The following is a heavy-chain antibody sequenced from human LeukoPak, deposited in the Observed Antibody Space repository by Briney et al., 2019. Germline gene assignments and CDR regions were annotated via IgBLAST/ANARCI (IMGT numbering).Heavy chain of an antibody. D-gene: IGHD3-3*01. Sequence: GGSLRLSCAASGLTFSSYAMHWVRQAPGKGLEYVSAISGNGGSTYYANSVKGRFTISRDNSKNTLYLQMGSLRAEDMAVYYCARGKTYYDFWSGYFFDYWGQGTLVTVSS. CDR3: ARGKTYYDFWSGYFFDY. J-gene: IGHJ4*02. V-gene: IGHV3-64*01. CDR2: ISGNGGST. CDR1: GLTFSSYA.